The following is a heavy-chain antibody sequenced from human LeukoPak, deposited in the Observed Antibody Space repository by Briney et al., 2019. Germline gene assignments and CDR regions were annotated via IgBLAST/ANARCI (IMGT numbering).Heavy chain of an antibody. Sequence: PSETLSLICNVSGGSISSYYWSWIRQPPGKGLEWIGYIYYSGSTNYYPSRKSRVTISVDTSKNQFSLKLSSVTAADTAVYYCARVILVKPPHYYYYGMDVWGQGTTVTVSS. V-gene: IGHV4-59*01. CDR2: IYYSGST. CDR3: ARVILVKPPHYYYYGMDV. D-gene: IGHD2-21*01. CDR1: GGSISSYY. J-gene: IGHJ6*02.